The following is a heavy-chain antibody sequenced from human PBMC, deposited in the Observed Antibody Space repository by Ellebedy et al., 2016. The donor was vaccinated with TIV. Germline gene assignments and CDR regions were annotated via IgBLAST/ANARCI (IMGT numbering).Heavy chain of an antibody. V-gene: IGHV1-8*01. CDR2: MNPNSDNS. CDR1: GYTFTSYD. CDR3: ATITGTTGYGMDV. Sequence: AASVKVSCKASGYTFTSYDINWVRQATGQGLEWMGWMNPNSDNSDYAPKSEGRLTMTRDTSISTAYMELSSLRSEDTAVYYCATITGTTGYGMDVWGQGTTVTVSS. J-gene: IGHJ6*02. D-gene: IGHD1-7*01.